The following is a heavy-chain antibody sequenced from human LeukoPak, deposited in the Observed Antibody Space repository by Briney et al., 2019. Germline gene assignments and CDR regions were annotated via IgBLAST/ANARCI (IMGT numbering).Heavy chain of an antibody. CDR3: ARVRFADEWAWAY. J-gene: IGHJ4*02. Sequence: ASVKVSCKASGYTFSDFYIHWVRQAPGQGLEYVGWITPKSGDTYSPQRFQGRVTMTRDASISTAYMELSSLRSDDTAVYFCARVRFADEWAWAYWGQGTLVTVSS. CDR1: GYTFSDFY. V-gene: IGHV1-2*02. CDR2: ITPKSGDT. D-gene: IGHD1-26*01.